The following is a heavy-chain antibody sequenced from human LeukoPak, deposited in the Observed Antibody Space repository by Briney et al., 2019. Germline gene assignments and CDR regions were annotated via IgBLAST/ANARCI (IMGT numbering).Heavy chain of an antibody. CDR3: ARGSRGYSYG. D-gene: IGHD5-18*01. Sequence: SETLSLTCTVSGGSIRSSYYYWGWIRQPPGKGLEWIGSIYDSGSTYYNPSLKSRVTISVDTSKNQFSLKLNSVTAADTAVYYCARGSRGYSYGWGQGTLVTVSS. J-gene: IGHJ4*02. CDR1: GGSIRSSYYY. CDR2: IYDSGST. V-gene: IGHV4-39*01.